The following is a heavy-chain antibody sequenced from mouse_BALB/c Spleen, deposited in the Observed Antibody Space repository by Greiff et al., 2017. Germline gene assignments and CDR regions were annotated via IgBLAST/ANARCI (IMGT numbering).Heavy chain of an antibody. Sequence: VQLQQSGPELVKPGASVKISCKASGYAFSSSWMNWVKQRPGQGLEWIGRIYPGDGDTNYNGKFKGKATLTADKSSSTVYLELSRLTSDDSAVYYCARRGGNYYFDYWGQGTTLTVSS. CDR2: IYPGDGDT. CDR3: ARRGGNYYFDY. V-gene: IGHV1-82*01. D-gene: IGHD2-1*01. CDR1: GYAFSSSW. J-gene: IGHJ2*01.